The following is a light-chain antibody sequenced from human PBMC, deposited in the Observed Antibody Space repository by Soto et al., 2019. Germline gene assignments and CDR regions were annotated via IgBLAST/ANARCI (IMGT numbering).Light chain of an antibody. CDR1: QSISSW. V-gene: IGKV1-5*01. Sequence: DIRMTPSPSTLSASVGARVTITCRASQSISSWLAWYQQKPGKAPKLLIYDASSLESGVPSRFSGSGSGTEFTLTSSSLQPDDFATYYCQQYNSYSQTFGQGTKVDIK. CDR3: QQYNSYSQT. CDR2: DAS. J-gene: IGKJ1*01.